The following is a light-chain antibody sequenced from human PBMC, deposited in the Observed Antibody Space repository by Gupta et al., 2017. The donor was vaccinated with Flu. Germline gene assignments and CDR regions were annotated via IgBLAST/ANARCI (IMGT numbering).Light chain of an antibody. Sequence: EIVLTQSPATLSLSPGERATLSCRASQSVSSYLAWYQQKPGQAPRLLIYDASNRATGIPARFGGSGSGTDFTLTISSPEPEDFAVYYCQQRSNWPITFGQGTRLEIK. CDR3: QQRSNWPIT. CDR2: DAS. V-gene: IGKV3-11*01. J-gene: IGKJ5*01. CDR1: QSVSSY.